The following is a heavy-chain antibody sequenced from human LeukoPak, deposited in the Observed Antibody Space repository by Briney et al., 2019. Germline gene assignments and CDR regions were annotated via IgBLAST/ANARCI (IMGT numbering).Heavy chain of an antibody. CDR1: GYTLTELS. J-gene: IGHJ4*02. V-gene: IGHV1-24*01. D-gene: IGHD3-10*01. CDR2: FDPEDGET. Sequence: ASVKVSCKVSGYTLTELSMHWVRQAPGKGLEWMGGFDPEDGETIYAQKFQGRVTMTEDTSTDTAYMELSSLRSEDTAMYYCVRESHGGLWFGELDDYWGQGTLVTVSS. CDR3: VRESHGGLWFGELDDY.